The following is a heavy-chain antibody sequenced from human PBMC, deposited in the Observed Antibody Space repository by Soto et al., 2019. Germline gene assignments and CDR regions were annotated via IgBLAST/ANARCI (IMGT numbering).Heavy chain of an antibody. V-gene: IGHV1-69*06. D-gene: IGHD1-26*01. CDR1: GGTFSSYA. CDR2: TIPIFGTA. J-gene: IGHJ6*02. CDR3: ARDLGDPIVGATGYYYGMDV. Sequence: SVKVSCKASGGTFSSYAISWVRQAPGQGLEWMGGTIPIFGTANYAQKFQGRVTITADKSTSTAYMELSSLRSEDTAVYYCARDLGDPIVGATGYYYGMDVWGQGTTVTVSS.